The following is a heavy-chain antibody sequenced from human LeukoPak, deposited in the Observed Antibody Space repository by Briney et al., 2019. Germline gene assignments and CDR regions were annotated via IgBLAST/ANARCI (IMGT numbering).Heavy chain of an antibody. CDR3: ARERLGELSYHDY. CDR2: ISSSRSYI. D-gene: IGHD3-16*02. J-gene: IGHJ4*02. V-gene: IGHV3-11*05. Sequence: GGSLRLSCAASGFTFSDYYMSWIRQAPGKGLGCVSYISSSRSYINYADSVKGRFTISRDNAKNSLYLQMNSLRADDTAVYYCARERLGELSYHDYWGQGTLVTVSS. CDR1: GFTFSDYY.